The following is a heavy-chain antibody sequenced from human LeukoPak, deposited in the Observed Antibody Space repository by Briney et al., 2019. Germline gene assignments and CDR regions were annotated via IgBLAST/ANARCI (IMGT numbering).Heavy chain of an antibody. J-gene: IGHJ6*02. CDR2: ISDSGNT. V-gene: IGHV4-39*07. CDR1: GGSISSRSYY. CDR3: ARDGFRVVATIDTDGSDYYYGMDV. Sequence: SETLSLTCTVSGGSISSRSYYWGWIRQPPGKGLEWIGKISDSGNTYYSPSLRSRVTISIDMSKNQFSLKLSSVTAADTAVYYCARDGFRVVATIDTDGSDYYYGMDVWGQGTTVTVSS. D-gene: IGHD5-12*01.